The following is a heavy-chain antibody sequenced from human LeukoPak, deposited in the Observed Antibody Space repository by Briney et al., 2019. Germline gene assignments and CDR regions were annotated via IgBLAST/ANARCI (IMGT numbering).Heavy chain of an antibody. CDR3: ARGTLYRGWSYYLDF. J-gene: IGHJ4*02. Sequence: SSETLSLTCTVSGYSISSGYYWGWIRQPPGKGLEWIGSIYHSGSTYYNPSLKSRVTISVDMSKNHFSLRLRSVTAADTAMYYCARGTLYRGWSYYLDFWGQGSQVTVSS. V-gene: IGHV4-38-2*02. CDR1: GYSISSGYY. D-gene: IGHD6-19*01. CDR2: IYHSGST.